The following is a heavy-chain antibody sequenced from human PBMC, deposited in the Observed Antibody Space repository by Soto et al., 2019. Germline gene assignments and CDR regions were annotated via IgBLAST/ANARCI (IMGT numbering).Heavy chain of an antibody. V-gene: IGHV3-30*04. CDR2: ISYDGSNK. D-gene: IGHD5-18*01. Sequence: QVQLVESGGGVVQPGRSLRLSCAASGFTFSSFPMHWVRQAPGKGLEWVALISYDGSNKYYADSVKGRFTISRDNSKNTVYLQMNSLRGEDTAVYYCARWNVQHDSYGYFWGQGTLVTVSS. CDR1: GFTFSSFP. CDR3: ARWNVQHDSYGYF. J-gene: IGHJ4*02.